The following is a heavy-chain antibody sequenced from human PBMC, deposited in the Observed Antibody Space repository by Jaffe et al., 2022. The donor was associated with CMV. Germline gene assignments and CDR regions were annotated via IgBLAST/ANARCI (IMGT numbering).Heavy chain of an antibody. V-gene: IGHV4-59*08. CDR2: IYYSGST. J-gene: IGHJ4*02. D-gene: IGHD5-12*01. CDR3: ATLSRDGYNSNYFDY. CDR1: GGSISSYY. Sequence: QVQLQESGPGLVKPSETLSLTCTVSGGSISSYYWSWIRQPPGKGLEWIGYIYYSGSTNYNPSLKSRVTISVDTSKNQFSLKLSSVTAADTAVYYCATLSRDGYNSNYFDYWGQGTLVTVSS.